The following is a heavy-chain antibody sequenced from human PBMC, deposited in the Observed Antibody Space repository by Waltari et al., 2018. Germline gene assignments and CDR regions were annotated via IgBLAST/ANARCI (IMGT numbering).Heavy chain of an antibody. CDR3: TRSHHIVVVVAAFDY. V-gene: IGHV3-49*05. CDR1: GFPFGDYA. D-gene: IGHD2-15*01. CDR2: IRSKAHGGTI. Sequence: EVQLVESGGGLVKPGRSLRLSCTASGFPFGDYAMNWFRQAPGKGLEGVGLIRSKAHGGTIEYAASVKGRFTISRDDTKSIAYLQMNGLKNEDTAVYYCTRSHHIVVVVAAFDYWGQGTLVTVSS. J-gene: IGHJ4*02.